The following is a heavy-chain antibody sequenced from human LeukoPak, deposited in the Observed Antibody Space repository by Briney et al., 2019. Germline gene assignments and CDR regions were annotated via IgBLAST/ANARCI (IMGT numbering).Heavy chain of an antibody. J-gene: IGHJ6*02. V-gene: IGHV4-61*08. CDR2: IYYSGST. Sequence: KTSETLSLTCTVSGGSISSGGYYWSWIRQPPGKGLEWIGYIYYSGSTNYNPSLKSRVTISVDTSKNQFSLKLSSVTAADTAVYYCARGGQLVPFRSVQKPGRVGYYYGMDVWGQGTTVTVSS. CDR1: GGSISSGGYY. D-gene: IGHD6-13*01. CDR3: ARGGQLVPFRSVQKPGRVGYYYGMDV.